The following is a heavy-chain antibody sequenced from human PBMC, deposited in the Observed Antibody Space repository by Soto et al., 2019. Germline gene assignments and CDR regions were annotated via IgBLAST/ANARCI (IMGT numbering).Heavy chain of an antibody. CDR2: IYHSGST. CDR1: GYSISSGYY. J-gene: IGHJ5*02. CDR3: ARVFVVVVAATNNWFDP. V-gene: IGHV4-38-2*01. D-gene: IGHD2-15*01. Sequence: TSETLSLTCAVSGYSISSGYYWGWIRQPPGKGLEWIGSIYHSGSTYYNPSLKSRVTISVDTSKNQFSLKLSSVTAADTAVYYCARVFVVVVAATNNWFDPWGQGTLVTV.